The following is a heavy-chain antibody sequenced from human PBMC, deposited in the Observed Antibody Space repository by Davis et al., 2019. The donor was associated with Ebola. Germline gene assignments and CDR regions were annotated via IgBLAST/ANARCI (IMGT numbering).Heavy chain of an antibody. V-gene: IGHV3-9*01. CDR1: GFTFDDYA. Sequence: PGGSLRLSCAASGFTFDDYAMHWVRQAAGKGLEWVSGISWNSGGIAYADSVRGRFTISRDNAKNSLFLQMNSLGAEDTALYYCSKDSKISYYDSSGPDFDYCGQGSLVTVSS. D-gene: IGHD3-22*01. CDR2: ISWNSGGI. CDR3: SKDSKISYYDSSGPDFDY. J-gene: IGHJ4*02.